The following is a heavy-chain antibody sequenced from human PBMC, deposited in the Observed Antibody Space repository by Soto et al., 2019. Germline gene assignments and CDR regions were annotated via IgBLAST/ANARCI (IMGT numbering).Heavy chain of an antibody. J-gene: IGHJ6*03. V-gene: IGHV3-30*18. D-gene: IGHD2-8*02. CDR3: AKVSVVYAPRYYYYYYMDV. CDR1: GFTFSSYG. Sequence: GGSLRLSCAASGFTFSSYGMHWVRQAPGKGLEWVAVISYDGSNKYYADSVKGRFTISRDNSKNTLYLQMNSLRAEDTAVYYCAKVSVVYAPRYYYYYYMDVWGKGTTVTVSS. CDR2: ISYDGSNK.